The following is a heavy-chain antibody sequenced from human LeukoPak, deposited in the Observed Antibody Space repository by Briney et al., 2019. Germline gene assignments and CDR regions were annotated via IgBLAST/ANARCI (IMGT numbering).Heavy chain of an antibody. CDR2: ISGSGGST. Sequence: PGGSLRLSCAASGFTFSSYAMSWVRQAPGKGLEWVSTISGSGGSTYYADSVKGRFTISRDNSKNTLYLQMNSPRAEDTAVYYCAARGFLDDAFDIWGQGTMVTVSS. J-gene: IGHJ3*02. D-gene: IGHD1-1*01. CDR1: GFTFSSYA. V-gene: IGHV3-23*01. CDR3: AARGFLDDAFDI.